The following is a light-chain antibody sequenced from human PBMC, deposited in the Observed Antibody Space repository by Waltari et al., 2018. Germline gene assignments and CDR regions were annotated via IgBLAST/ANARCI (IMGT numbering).Light chain of an antibody. J-gene: IGKJ1*01. CDR1: QGISTY. Sequence: VIWMTQSPSLLSASPGDRVTITCRMSQGISTYLAWYQQKPGRAPDLLICGASILHSGVPSRFRGGGSGTDFTLTISSLQSEDVPTYYCQHYYNFPWTFGQGTKVEIK. CDR3: QHYYNFPWT. CDR2: GAS. V-gene: IGKV1D-8*03.